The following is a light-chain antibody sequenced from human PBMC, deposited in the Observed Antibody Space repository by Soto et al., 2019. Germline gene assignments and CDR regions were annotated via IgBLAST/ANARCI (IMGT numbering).Light chain of an antibody. CDR3: CSSAPESTYV. J-gene: IGLJ1*01. V-gene: IGLV2-23*02. CDR1: SSDVGNYEL. Sequence: QSALTQPASVSGSPGQSITISCIGTSSDVGNYELVSWYQQLPGKAPKLIIYEVTKRPSGVPNRFSGSTSGNAASLTISGLQADDEADYFCCSSAPESTYVFGTGTKLTVL. CDR2: EVT.